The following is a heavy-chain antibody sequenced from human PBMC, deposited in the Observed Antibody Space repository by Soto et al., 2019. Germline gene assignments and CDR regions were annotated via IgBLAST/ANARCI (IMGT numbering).Heavy chain of an antibody. CDR1: GFTFKRFA. V-gene: IGHV3-64D*06. CDR2: ISSNGRST. Sequence: PGGSLRLSXSASGFTFKRFAMHWVRQAPGKGLEYVSAISSNGRSTYYADSVKDRFTVSRDNSWNTVYLQMSSLRPEDTAKYFCVKEGATGYDLRRVYYYGMDVWGQGTTVTVSS. J-gene: IGHJ6*02. D-gene: IGHD5-12*01. CDR3: VKEGATGYDLRRVYYYGMDV.